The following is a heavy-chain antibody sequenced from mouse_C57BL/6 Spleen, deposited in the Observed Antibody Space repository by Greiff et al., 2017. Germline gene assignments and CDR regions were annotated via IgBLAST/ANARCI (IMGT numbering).Heavy chain of an antibody. CDR3: ARERLLSFDY. J-gene: IGHJ2*01. Sequence: EVQLVESEGGLVQPGSSMKLSCTASGFTFSDYYMAWVRQVPEKGLEWVANINYDGSSTYYLDSLKSRFIISRDNAKNILYLQLSSLKSEDTATYYCARERLLSFDYWGKGTTLTVSS. V-gene: IGHV5-16*01. CDR1: GFTFSDYY. CDR2: INYDGSST. D-gene: IGHD2-3*01.